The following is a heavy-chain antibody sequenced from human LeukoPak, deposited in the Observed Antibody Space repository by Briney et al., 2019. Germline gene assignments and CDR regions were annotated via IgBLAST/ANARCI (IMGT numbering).Heavy chain of an antibody. V-gene: IGHV1-69*13. D-gene: IGHD6-19*01. Sequence: SVKVSCKASGGTFSSYAISWVRQAPGQGLEWMGGIIPIFGTANYAQKFQGRVTITADESTSTAYMELSSLRSEDTAVYYCARGEKYSSGWYRPDFDYWGQGTLVTVSS. CDR1: GGTFSSYA. J-gene: IGHJ4*02. CDR3: ARGEKYSSGWYRPDFDY. CDR2: IIPIFGTA.